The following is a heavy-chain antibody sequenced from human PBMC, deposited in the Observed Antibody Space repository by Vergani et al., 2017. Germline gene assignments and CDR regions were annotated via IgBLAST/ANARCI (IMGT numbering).Heavy chain of an antibody. V-gene: IGHV4-59*01. J-gene: IGHJ3*02. CDR3: ARGRAVAGTDSFDI. Sequence: QVQLQESGPGLVKPSETLSLTCTVSGGSISSYYWSWTRQPPGKGLEWIGYIYYSGSTNYNPSLKSRVTISVDTSKNQFSLKLSSVTAADTAVYYCARGRAVAGTDSFDIWGQGTMVTVSS. D-gene: IGHD6-19*01. CDR2: IYYSGST. CDR1: GGSISSYY.